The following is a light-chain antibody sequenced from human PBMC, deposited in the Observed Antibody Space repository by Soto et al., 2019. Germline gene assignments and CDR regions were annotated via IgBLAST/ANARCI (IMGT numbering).Light chain of an antibody. V-gene: IGLV2-14*03. CDR3: SSYGASSTL. Sequence: QSVLTQPASLSGSPGQSITISCTGTSSDIGSYNYVSWYQQHPGKAHKLMIFDVSYRPSGISDRFSGSKSGNTASLTISGLQPEDEADYYCSSYGASSTLFGGGTKLTVL. CDR2: DVS. J-gene: IGLJ2*01. CDR1: SSDIGSYNY.